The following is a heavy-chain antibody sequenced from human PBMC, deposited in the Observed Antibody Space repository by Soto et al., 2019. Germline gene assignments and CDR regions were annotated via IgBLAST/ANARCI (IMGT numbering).Heavy chain of an antibody. Sequence: QVQLVESGGGVVQPGRSLRLSCAASGFTFSSYGMHWVRQAPGKGLEWVAVISYDGSNKYYADSVKGRFTISRDNSKNTLYLQMNSLRAEDTAVYYCAKGRGYSGSPPDFWGQGTLVTVSS. D-gene: IGHD5-12*01. CDR2: ISYDGSNK. J-gene: IGHJ4*02. CDR1: GFTFSSYG. CDR3: AKGRGYSGSPPDF. V-gene: IGHV3-30*18.